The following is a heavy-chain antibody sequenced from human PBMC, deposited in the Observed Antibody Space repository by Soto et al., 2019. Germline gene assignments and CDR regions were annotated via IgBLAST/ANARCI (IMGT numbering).Heavy chain of an antibody. Sequence: SETLSLTCTVSGGSISSGDYYWSWIRQPPGKGLEWIGYIYHSGTTYYNPSLKSRVTMSLDKSKNQFSLNLSSVTAADTAMYYCARDQPRFGVHAFDIWGQGTMVTVSS. CDR3: ARDQPRFGVHAFDI. CDR1: GGSISSGDYY. CDR2: IYHSGTT. V-gene: IGHV4-30-4*01. J-gene: IGHJ3*02. D-gene: IGHD3-16*01.